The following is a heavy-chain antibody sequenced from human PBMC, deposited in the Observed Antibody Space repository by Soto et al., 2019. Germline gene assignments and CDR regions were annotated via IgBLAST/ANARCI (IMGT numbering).Heavy chain of an antibody. Sequence: QVQLEESGGGVVQPGRSLRLSCAASGFTFSIYGMHWVRQAPGKGLEWVASLWADGSHECYADSVKGRFTVFRDNSKSTVYLQMNSLRAEDTALYYCAREPTGGNDAFDIWGQGTMVTVSS. V-gene: IGHV3-33*01. CDR3: AREPTGGNDAFDI. CDR2: LWADGSHE. J-gene: IGHJ3*02. D-gene: IGHD3-16*01. CDR1: GFTFSIYG.